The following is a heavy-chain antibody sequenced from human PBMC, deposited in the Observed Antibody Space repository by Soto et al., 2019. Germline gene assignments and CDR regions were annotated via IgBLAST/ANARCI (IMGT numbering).Heavy chain of an antibody. D-gene: IGHD1-1*01. CDR2: ISYSGSST. Sequence: GGAPRLSCAGSGFTLSSYSMNWGRQAPGKGLEWGSSISYSGSSTYYADSVKGRFTISRDNSKNTLYLQMNSLRAEDTAVYYCARAVDAYNYLDYWGQGTLVTVSS. V-gene: IGHV3-21*01. CDR3: ARAVDAYNYLDY. CDR1: GFTLSSYS. J-gene: IGHJ4*02.